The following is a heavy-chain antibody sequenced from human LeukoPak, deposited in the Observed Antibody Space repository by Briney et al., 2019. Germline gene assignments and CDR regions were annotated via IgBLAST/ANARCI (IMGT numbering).Heavy chain of an antibody. CDR2: INAVNGNT. Sequence: GASVKVSCKASGYTFINYAINWGRQAPGQRLEWVGWINAVNGNTKYSPKFQGRVSITRDTSASTAYMELSSLTSEDTAVYYCARDLSGGIPGFDYWGQGTLVTVSS. D-gene: IGHD1-26*01. V-gene: IGHV1-3*01. CDR3: ARDLSGGIPGFDY. J-gene: IGHJ4*02. CDR1: GYTFINYA.